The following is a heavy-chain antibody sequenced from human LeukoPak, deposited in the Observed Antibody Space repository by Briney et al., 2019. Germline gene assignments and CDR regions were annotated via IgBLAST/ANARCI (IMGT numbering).Heavy chain of an antibody. CDR3: ARDYYGSGNLFDP. D-gene: IGHD3-10*01. V-gene: IGHV1-2*02. Sequence: GASVKVSCKASGYTFTGYYMHWVRQAPGQGLELMGRIHPNSGGTNYAQKFQGRVTMTRDTSISTAYMELSRLRSDDTAVYYCARDYYGSGNLFDPWGQGTLVTVSS. J-gene: IGHJ5*02. CDR1: GYTFTGYY. CDR2: IHPNSGGT.